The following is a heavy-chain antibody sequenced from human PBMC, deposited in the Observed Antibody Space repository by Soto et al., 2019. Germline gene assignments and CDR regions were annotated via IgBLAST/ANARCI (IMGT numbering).Heavy chain of an antibody. D-gene: IGHD3-22*01. CDR3: ARSNNHNNYYDSSGYYLALDY. J-gene: IGHJ4*02. CDR1: GFTFSSYG. CDR2: IWYDGSNK. Sequence: GGSLRLSCAASGFTFSSYGMHWVRQAPGKGLEWVAVIWYDGSNKYYADSVKGRFTISRDNSKNTLYLQMNSLRAEDTAVYYCARSNNHNNYYDSSGYYLALDYWGQGTLVTVSS. V-gene: IGHV3-33*01.